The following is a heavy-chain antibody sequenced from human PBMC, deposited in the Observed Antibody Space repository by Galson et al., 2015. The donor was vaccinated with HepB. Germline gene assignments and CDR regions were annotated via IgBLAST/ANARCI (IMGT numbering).Heavy chain of an antibody. J-gene: IGHJ4*02. CDR2: ISSSSSYI. CDR1: GFTFSSYS. Sequence: SLKLSCAASGFTFSSYSMNWVRQAPGKGLEWVSSISSSSSYIYYADSVKGRFTISRDNAKNSMYLQMNSLRAEDTAVYYCARDWEAAFDYWGQGTLVTVSS. CDR3: ARDWEAAFDY. V-gene: IGHV3-21*01. D-gene: IGHD1-26*01.